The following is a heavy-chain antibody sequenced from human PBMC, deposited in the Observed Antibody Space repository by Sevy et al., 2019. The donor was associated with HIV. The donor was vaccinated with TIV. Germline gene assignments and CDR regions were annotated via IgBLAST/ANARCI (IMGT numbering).Heavy chain of an antibody. D-gene: IGHD6-13*01. CDR1: GFTFSSYA. Sequence: GGSLRLSCAASGFTFSSYAMSWVRQAPGKGLEWVSAISGSGCSTYYSDAVKGRFTISRDNSKNTLYLQMNSLRAEDTAVYYCAKLVRGSRVDYWGQGTLVTVSS. CDR3: AKLVRGSRVDY. CDR2: ISGSGCST. V-gene: IGHV3-23*01. J-gene: IGHJ4*02.